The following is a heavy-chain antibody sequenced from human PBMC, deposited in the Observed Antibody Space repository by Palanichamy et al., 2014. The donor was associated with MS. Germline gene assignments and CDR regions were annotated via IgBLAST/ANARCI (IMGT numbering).Heavy chain of an antibody. D-gene: IGHD6-6*01. CDR3: AREYSSSSGRVFDY. Sequence: GGSLRLSCAASGFTFSSYWMHWVRQAPGKGLVWVSRINSDGSSTNYADSVKGRFTISRDNAENTLYLQMNSLRAEDTAVYYCAREYSSSSGRVFDYWGQGTLVTVSS. CDR2: INSDGSST. J-gene: IGHJ4*02. V-gene: IGHV3-74*01. CDR1: GFTFSSYW.